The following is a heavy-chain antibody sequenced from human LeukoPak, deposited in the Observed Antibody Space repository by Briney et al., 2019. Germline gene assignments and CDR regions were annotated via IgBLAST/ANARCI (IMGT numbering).Heavy chain of an antibody. V-gene: IGHV3-20*04. CDR3: ARGYKYGPFDS. J-gene: IGHJ4*02. D-gene: IGHD5-18*01. CDR1: TFTFDDYG. Sequence: PGGSLRLSCAASTFTFDDYGMSWVRPAPGKGLEWVCGITRNGDSTGYADPVKGRFTISRDNAKNSLFLQINSLRAEDTALYYCARGYKYGPFDSWGQGTLVTVSS. CDR2: ITRNGDST.